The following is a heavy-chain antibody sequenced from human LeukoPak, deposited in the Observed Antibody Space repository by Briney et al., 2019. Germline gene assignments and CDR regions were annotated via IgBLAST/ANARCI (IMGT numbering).Heavy chain of an antibody. D-gene: IGHD1-26*01. V-gene: IGHV1-24*01. J-gene: IGHJ4*02. Sequence: ASVKVSFTASGYTFTIYGISWVRQAPGKGLEWVGGFDPEDGETMYAQKFQGRVTMTEDTSTDTAYMELSSLRSEDTAVYYCATVRGLIWEFDYWGQGTLVTVSS. CDR2: FDPEDGET. CDR3: ATVRGLIWEFDY. CDR1: GYTFTIYG.